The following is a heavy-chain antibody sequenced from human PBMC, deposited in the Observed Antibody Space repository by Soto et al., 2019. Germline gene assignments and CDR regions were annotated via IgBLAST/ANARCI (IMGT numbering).Heavy chain of an antibody. CDR3: ARAHIAARVGVAFDI. D-gene: IGHD6-6*01. V-gene: IGHV4-31*03. Sequence: SETLSLTCTVSGGSISSGGYYWSWIRQHPGKGLEWIGYIYYSGSTYYNPSLKSRVTISVDTSKNQFSLKLSSVTAADTAVYYCARAHIAARVGVAFDIWGQGTTVTVSS. CDR2: IYYSGST. CDR1: GGSISSGGYY. J-gene: IGHJ3*02.